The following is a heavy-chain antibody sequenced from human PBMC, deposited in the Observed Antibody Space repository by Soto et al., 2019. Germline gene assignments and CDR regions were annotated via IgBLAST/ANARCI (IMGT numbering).Heavy chain of an antibody. Sequence: ESGPTLVNPTQTLTLTCTFSGLSLSTSGRCVSWIRQPPGKALEWLALIDWDDDKYYTTSLKPRLTIAQDTSKNQVVLRMTNMDPLDTATYFCARIQHGDLTGEYYFDYWGQGTQVTVSS. CDR3: ARIQHGDLTGEYYFDY. D-gene: IGHD2-21*02. CDR1: GLSLSTSGRC. J-gene: IGHJ4*02. CDR2: IDWDDDK. V-gene: IGHV2-70*01.